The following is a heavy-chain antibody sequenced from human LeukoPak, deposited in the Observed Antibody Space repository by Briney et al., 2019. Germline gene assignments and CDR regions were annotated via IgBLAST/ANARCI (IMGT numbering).Heavy chain of an antibody. J-gene: IGHJ6*03. Sequence: GGSLRLSYAASGFTFSSYAMGWVRQPPGKGLEWVSAISGSGGGTYYADSVKGRFTISRDNSKNTLYLQMNSLRAEDTAVYYCAKSAGYCSGGSCYDYYYMDVWGKGTTVTVSS. CDR2: ISGSGGGT. CDR1: GFTFSSYA. D-gene: IGHD2-15*01. V-gene: IGHV3-23*01. CDR3: AKSAGYCSGGSCYDYYYMDV.